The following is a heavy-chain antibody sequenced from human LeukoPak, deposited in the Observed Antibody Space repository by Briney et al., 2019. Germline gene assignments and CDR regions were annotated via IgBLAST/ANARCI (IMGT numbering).Heavy chain of an antibody. CDR3: ARESGYGSGSYLFDY. CDR2: IYYSGST. J-gene: IGHJ4*02. D-gene: IGHD3-10*01. V-gene: IGHV4-59*12. Sequence: PSETLSLTCTVSGGSISGYYWGWIRQPPGKGLEWIGYIYYSGSTNYNPSLKSRVTISVDTSKNQFSLKLSSVTAADTAVYYCARESGYGSGSYLFDYWGQGTLVTVSS. CDR1: GGSISGYY.